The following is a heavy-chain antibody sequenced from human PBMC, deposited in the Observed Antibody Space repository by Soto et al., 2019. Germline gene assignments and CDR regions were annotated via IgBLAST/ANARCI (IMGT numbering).Heavy chain of an antibody. Sequence: ASVKVSWEAAGYTFTGYYMHWVRQAPGQGLAGMGWINPKSGGTNYAQKFQGRVTMTRDTSISTAYMELSRLRSDDTAVYYCARDRGYGSSHGFWNLDFWGHASSLTLSS. J-gene: IGHJ4*01. CDR3: ARDRGYGSSHGFWNLDF. V-gene: IGHV1-2*02. D-gene: IGHD2-2*01. CDR1: GYTFTGYY. CDR2: INPKSGGT.